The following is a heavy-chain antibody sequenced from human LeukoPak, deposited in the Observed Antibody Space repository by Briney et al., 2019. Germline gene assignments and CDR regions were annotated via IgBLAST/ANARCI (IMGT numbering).Heavy chain of an antibody. CDR2: ISSSGSTI. V-gene: IGHV3-48*03. Sequence: PGGSLRLSCAASGFTFSSYEMNWVRQAPGKGLEWVSYISSSGSTIYYADSVKGRFTISRDNAKNSLYLQMNSLRAEDTAVYYCARLQEYHYDSSGSTYYYYGMDVWGQGTTVTVSS. CDR1: GFTFSSYE. D-gene: IGHD3-22*01. CDR3: ARLQEYHYDSSGSTYYYYGMDV. J-gene: IGHJ6*02.